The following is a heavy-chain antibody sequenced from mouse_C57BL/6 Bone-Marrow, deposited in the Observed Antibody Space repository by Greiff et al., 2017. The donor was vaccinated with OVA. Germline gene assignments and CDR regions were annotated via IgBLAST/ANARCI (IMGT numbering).Heavy chain of an antibody. V-gene: IGHV14-4*01. J-gene: IGHJ3*01. CDR2: IDPENGDT. Sequence: EVQLVESGAELVRPGASVKLSCTASGFNIKDDYMHWVKQRPEQGLEWIGWIDPENGDTEYASKFQGKATITADTSSNTAYLQLSSLTSEDTAVYYCTSYYSNTGFAYWGQGTLVTVSA. CDR3: TSYYSNTGFAY. D-gene: IGHD2-5*01. CDR1: GFNIKDDY.